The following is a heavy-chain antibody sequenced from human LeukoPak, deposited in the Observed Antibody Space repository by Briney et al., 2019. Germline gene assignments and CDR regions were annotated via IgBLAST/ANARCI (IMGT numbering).Heavy chain of an antibody. D-gene: IGHD2-8*01. J-gene: IGHJ4*02. V-gene: IGHV4-34*01. CDR2: INHSGST. CDR1: GGSFSGYY. Sequence: SETLSLTCAVYGGSFSGYYWSWIRQPPGKGLEWIGEINHSGSTNYNPSLKSRVTISLDTSKNQFSLKLSFVTAADTAVYYCASLGNGVTDTEEEYYFDYWGQGTLVTVSS. CDR3: ASLGNGVTDTEEEYYFDY.